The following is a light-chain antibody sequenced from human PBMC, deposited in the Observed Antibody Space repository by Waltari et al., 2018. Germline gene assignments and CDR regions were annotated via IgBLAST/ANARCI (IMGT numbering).Light chain of an antibody. J-gene: IGKJ2*01. CDR1: QDISNY. CDR3: QQYDNLLRT. Sequence: DIQMTQSPSSLSASVGDRVPITCQASQDISNYLNWYQQKPGKAPKLLIYDSSNLETGVPSRFSGGGSGTDFTFTISSLQPEDIATYYCQQYDNLLRTFGQGTKLEIK. CDR2: DSS. V-gene: IGKV1-33*01.